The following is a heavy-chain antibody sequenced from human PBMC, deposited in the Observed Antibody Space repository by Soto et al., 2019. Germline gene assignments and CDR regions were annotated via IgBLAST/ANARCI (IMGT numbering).Heavy chain of an antibody. D-gene: IGHD2-2*02. Sequence: PSETLSLTCTVSGGSISSGGYYWSWIPKHPGKGREWFGYIYYSGSTYYTPSLKSRVTISVDTSKNQFSLKLSSVAAADTAVYYCARGGGVVPAAIRYSYYGMAVWGQGTTVTVSS. CDR3: ARGGGVVPAAIRYSYYGMAV. V-gene: IGHV4-31*03. CDR1: GGSISSGGYY. CDR2: IYYSGST. J-gene: IGHJ6*02.